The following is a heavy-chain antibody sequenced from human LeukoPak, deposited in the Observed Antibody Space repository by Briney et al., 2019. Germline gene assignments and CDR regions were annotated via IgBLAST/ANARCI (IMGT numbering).Heavy chain of an antibody. CDR2: NHCHDDE. CDR3: AHRLMGGIYCSGGSCYMDWNGGFDY. V-gene: IGHV2-5*01. D-gene: IGHD2-15*01. J-gene: IGHJ4*02. CDR1: GLSLSTSGVG. Sequence: SSPTLSNPTHTFTLTCTFSGLSLSTSGVGVGWIRMRPGNALGWIALNHCHDDERYIPSLTSRLTITKDTSKNHVVLTMTNMDPVDTATYYCAHRLMGGIYCSGGSCYMDWNGGFDYWGQGTLVTVSS.